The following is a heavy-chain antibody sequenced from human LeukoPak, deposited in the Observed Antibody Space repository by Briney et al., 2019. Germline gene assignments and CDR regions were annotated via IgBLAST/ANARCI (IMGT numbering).Heavy chain of an antibody. V-gene: IGHV1-8*03. CDR2: MNPNSGNT. D-gene: IGHD3-3*01. CDR1: GYTFTSYD. CDR3: ATAGRRLFGVLIPLSFDY. J-gene: IGHJ4*02. Sequence: GASVKVSCKASGYTFTSYDINWVRQATGQGLEWMGWMNPNSGNTGYAQKFQGRVTITRNTSISTAYMELSSLRSEDTALYYCATAGRRLFGVLIPLSFDYWGQGTLVTVSS.